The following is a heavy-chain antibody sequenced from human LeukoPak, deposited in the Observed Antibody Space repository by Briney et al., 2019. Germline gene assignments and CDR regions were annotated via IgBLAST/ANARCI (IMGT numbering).Heavy chain of an antibody. CDR2: ISSSGSRI. CDR1: GFTFRDYY. CDR3: ARAFNDAFDI. Sequence: GGSLRLSCAASGFTFRDYYMGWIRQAPGKGLEWISYISSSGSRIYYADSVKGRFTISRDNAKNSLYLQMNSLRAEDTAVYYCARAFNDAFDIWGQGTMVTVSS. J-gene: IGHJ3*02. V-gene: IGHV3-11*04.